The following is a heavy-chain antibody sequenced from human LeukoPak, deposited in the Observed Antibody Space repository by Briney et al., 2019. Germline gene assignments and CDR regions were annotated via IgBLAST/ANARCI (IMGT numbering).Heavy chain of an antibody. CDR1: GFTFSSYE. CDR2: IRPDGSSE. Sequence: GGSLRLSCAASGFTFSSYEMNWVRQAPGKGLEWVAFIRPDGSSEYYADSVKGRFTISRDNSKNTLYLQMSGLRTEDTAVYYCAKDLSLVNFIDYWGQGTLVTVSS. D-gene: IGHD3-16*01. J-gene: IGHJ4*02. V-gene: IGHV3-30*02. CDR3: AKDLSLVNFIDY.